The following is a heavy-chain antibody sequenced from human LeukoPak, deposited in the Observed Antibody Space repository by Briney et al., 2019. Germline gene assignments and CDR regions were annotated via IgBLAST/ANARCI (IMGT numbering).Heavy chain of an antibody. V-gene: IGHV4-31*03. CDR3: ARGEMVYAINFDY. CDR1: GGSISSGGYY. J-gene: IGHJ4*02. D-gene: IGHD2-8*01. Sequence: SETLSLTCTASGGSISSGGYYWSWIRQHPGKGLEWIGYIYYSGSTYYNPSLKSRVTISVDTSKNQFSLKLSSVTAADTAVYYCARGEMVYAINFDYWGQGTLVTVSS. CDR2: IYYSGST.